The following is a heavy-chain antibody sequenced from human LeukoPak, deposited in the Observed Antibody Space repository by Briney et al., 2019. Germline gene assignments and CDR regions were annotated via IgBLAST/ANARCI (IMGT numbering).Heavy chain of an antibody. Sequence: PGGSLRLSCAASGFTFHFYSMTWVRQAPGKGLEWVSYISSRSSTIYYTDSVKGRFTVSRDNAKNSLNLQMNSLRDEATAVYYCARGEDYWGQGTLVTVSS. CDR3: ARGEDY. V-gene: IGHV3-48*02. CDR2: ISSRSSTI. J-gene: IGHJ4*02. CDR1: GFTFHFYS.